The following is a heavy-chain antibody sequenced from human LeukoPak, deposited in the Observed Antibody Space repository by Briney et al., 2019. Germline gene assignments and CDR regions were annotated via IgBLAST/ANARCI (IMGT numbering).Heavy chain of an antibody. V-gene: IGHV3-7*03. CDR1: GFALSSNW. Sequence: GGSLSLSCAASGFALSSNWMTWVRQVPGRGPEWVANVNRDGSETYYLDSVKGRFTISKDNAKNSLYLQMNSLRAEDTALYHCARNNGMDVWGQGTTVIVSS. CDR2: VNRDGSET. CDR3: ARNNGMDV. J-gene: IGHJ6*02.